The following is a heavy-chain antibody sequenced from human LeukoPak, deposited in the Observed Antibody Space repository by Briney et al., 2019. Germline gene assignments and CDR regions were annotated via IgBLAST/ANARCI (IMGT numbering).Heavy chain of an antibody. D-gene: IGHD2-2*01. CDR2: ISAYNGNT. CDR1: GYTFTSYG. CDR3: AREGEGVPGAMSWFQYYYYYMDV. V-gene: IGHV1-18*01. Sequence: ASVKVSCKSSGYTFTSYGISWVRQAPGQGLEWMGWISAYNGNTNHAQKFKGRVTMTTDTLTTTAHMELRSLRSDDTAVYYCAREGEGVPGAMSWFQYYYYYMDVWGKGTTVIVSS. J-gene: IGHJ6*03.